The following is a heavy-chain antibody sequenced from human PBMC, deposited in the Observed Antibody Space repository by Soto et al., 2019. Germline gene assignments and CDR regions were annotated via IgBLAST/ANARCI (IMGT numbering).Heavy chain of an antibody. CDR2: INAGNGNT. Sequence: GASVKVSCKASGYTFTSYAMHWVRQAPGQRLEWMGWINAGNGNTKYSQKFQGRVTITRDTSASTAYMELGSLRSEDTAVYYCARAVAVPADFDYWGQGTLVTVS. CDR3: ARAVAVPADFDY. J-gene: IGHJ4*02. CDR1: GYTFTSYA. V-gene: IGHV1-3*01. D-gene: IGHD6-19*01.